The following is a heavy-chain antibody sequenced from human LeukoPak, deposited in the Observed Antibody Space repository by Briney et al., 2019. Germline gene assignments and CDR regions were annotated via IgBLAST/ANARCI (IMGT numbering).Heavy chain of an antibody. CDR2: IQPDIGGT. J-gene: IGHJ6*02. Sequence: ASVKVYCQVFGYTFTGYSMHWVRHAPGQGLEWMGWIQPDIGGTNYTQQFQGRVTMPRDPSISTAYMELSRLSSDDTAVYYCAKRAVVVPAARFDGMDVWGQRTTVTVAS. V-gene: IGHV1-2*02. CDR1: GYTFTGYS. CDR3: AKRAVVVPAARFDGMDV. D-gene: IGHD2-2*01.